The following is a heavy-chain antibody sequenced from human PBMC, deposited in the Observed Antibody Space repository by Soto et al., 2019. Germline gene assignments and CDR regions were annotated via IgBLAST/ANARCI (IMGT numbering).Heavy chain of an antibody. V-gene: IGHV4-59*01. CDR1: GGSISSYY. Sequence: QVQLQESGPGLVKPSETLSLTCTVSGGSISSYYWSWIRHPPGKGLEWIGYFYYRGPTSYKSSLKSRATISGDTAKNQVSLKLTSVTAADTAVYYCARLGGSTRPLSAFDIWGQGTMVTVSS. J-gene: IGHJ3*02. D-gene: IGHD6-6*01. CDR3: ARLGGSTRPLSAFDI. CDR2: FYYRGPT.